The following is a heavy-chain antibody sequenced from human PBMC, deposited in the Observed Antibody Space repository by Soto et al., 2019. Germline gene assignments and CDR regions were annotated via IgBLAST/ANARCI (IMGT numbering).Heavy chain of an antibody. CDR3: ATVGTGRGP. J-gene: IGHJ5*02. V-gene: IGHV3-11*01. CDR2: ISSSGSTI. D-gene: IGHD1-1*01. Sequence: LRLSCVASGFTFSDCFISWIRHAPGKGLEWVSYISSSGSTIYYADSVKGRFKISRANAKNSLYLKMNSIRAEYTAVYYCATVGTGRGPWGQGTLVTVSS. CDR1: GFTFSDCF.